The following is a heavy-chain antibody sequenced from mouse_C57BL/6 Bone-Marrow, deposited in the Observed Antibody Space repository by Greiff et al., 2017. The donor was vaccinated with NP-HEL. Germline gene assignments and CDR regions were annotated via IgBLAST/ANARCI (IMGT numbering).Heavy chain of an antibody. V-gene: IGHV1-55*01. D-gene: IGHD1-1*01. CDR1: GYTFTSYW. J-gene: IGHJ2*01. Sequence: VKLQQSGAELVKPGASVKMSCKASGYTFTSYWITWVKQRPGQGLEWIGDIYPGSGSTNYNEKFKSKATLTVDTSSSTAYMQLSSLTSEDSAVYYCARSYYYGRGDYWGQGTTLTVSS. CDR2: IYPGSGST. CDR3: ARSYYYGRGDY.